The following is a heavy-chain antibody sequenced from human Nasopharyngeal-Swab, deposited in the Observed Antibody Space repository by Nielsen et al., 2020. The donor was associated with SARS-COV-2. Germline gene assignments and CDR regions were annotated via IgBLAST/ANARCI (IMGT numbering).Heavy chain of an antibody. D-gene: IGHD3-10*01. CDR3: ARHGGWFGELADYYYGMDV. CDR2: IYTSGST. V-gene: IGHV4-4*07. J-gene: IGHJ6*02. CDR1: GGSISSYS. Sequence: SETLSLTCTVSGGSISSYSWSWIRQPAGKGLEWIGRIYTSGSTNYNPSLKSRVTMSVDTSKNQFSLKLSSVTAADTAVYYCARHGGWFGELADYYYGMDVWGQGTTVTVSS.